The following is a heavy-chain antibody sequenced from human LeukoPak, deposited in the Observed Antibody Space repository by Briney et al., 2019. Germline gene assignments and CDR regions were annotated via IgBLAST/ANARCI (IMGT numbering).Heavy chain of an antibody. CDR1: GFTFSTYT. Sequence: PGGSLRLSCAASGFTFSTYTMHWVRQAPGKGLGWVADISYDGSNKYYADSVKGRFTISRDNSKNTLDLQMNSLRAEDTAVYYCASDRKKTIPAAGIYFDCWGQGTLVTVSS. D-gene: IGHD6-25*01. V-gene: IGHV3-30-3*01. CDR3: ASDRKKTIPAAGIYFDC. CDR2: ISYDGSNK. J-gene: IGHJ4*02.